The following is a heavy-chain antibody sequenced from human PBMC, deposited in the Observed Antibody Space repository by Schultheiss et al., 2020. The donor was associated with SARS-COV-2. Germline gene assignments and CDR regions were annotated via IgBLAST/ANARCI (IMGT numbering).Heavy chain of an antibody. CDR1: GFTFSSYG. CDR3: AREVAAAGNWFDP. D-gene: IGHD6-13*01. J-gene: IGHJ5*02. CDR2: IGTAGDP. Sequence: GSLRLSCAASGFTFSSYGMHWVRQAPGKGLEWVSAIGTAGDPYYPGSVKGRFTISRDNSKNTLYLQMNSLRAEDTAVYYCAREVAAAGNWFDPWGQGTLVTVSS. V-gene: IGHV3-13*05.